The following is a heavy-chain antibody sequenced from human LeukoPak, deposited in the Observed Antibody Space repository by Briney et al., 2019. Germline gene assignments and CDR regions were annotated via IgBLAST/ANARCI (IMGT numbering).Heavy chain of an antibody. J-gene: IGHJ3*02. CDR1: GFTFSNYA. V-gene: IGHV3-64*02. Sequence: GGSLRLSCAASGFTFSNYAMNWVRQAPGKGLEYVSAITGNGGIRYYADSVQGRFTISRDNSKNTLYLQMGSLRAEDMAVYYCARVGDSSAFDIWGQGTMVTVSS. D-gene: IGHD3-22*01. CDR3: ARVGDSSAFDI. CDR2: ITGNGGIR.